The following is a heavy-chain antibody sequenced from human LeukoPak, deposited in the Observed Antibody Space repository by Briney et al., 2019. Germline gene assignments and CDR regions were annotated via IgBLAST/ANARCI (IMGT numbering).Heavy chain of an antibody. CDR1: GFTFSSYS. V-gene: IGHV3-21*01. D-gene: IGHD3-10*01. J-gene: IGHJ4*02. CDR3: AKGDVSATREFDY. Sequence: GGSLRLSCAASGFTFSSYSMNWVRQAPGKGLEWVSSISSSSLYIYYADSVKGRFTISRDNAQNSLYLQMNSLRAEDTAVYYCAKGDVSATREFDYWGQGTLVTVSS. CDR2: ISSSSLYI.